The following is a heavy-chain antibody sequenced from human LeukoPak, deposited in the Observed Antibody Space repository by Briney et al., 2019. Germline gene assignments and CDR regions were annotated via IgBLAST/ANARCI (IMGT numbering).Heavy chain of an antibody. D-gene: IGHD2-15*01. V-gene: IGHV3-48*04. CDR2: ISSSSSTI. CDR1: GFTFSSYS. J-gene: IGHJ4*02. Sequence: PGGSLRLSCAASGFTFSSYSMNWVRQAPGKGLEWVSYISSSSSTIYYADSVKGRFTISRDNTKNSLYLQMNSLGAEDTAVYYCARGRIRNCSGGSCPGYWGQGTLVTVSS. CDR3: ARGRIRNCSGGSCPGY.